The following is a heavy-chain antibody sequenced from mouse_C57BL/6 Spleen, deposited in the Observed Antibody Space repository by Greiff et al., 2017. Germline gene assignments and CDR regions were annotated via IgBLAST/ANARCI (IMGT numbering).Heavy chain of an antibody. D-gene: IGHD2-4*01. V-gene: IGHV5-2*01. CDR2: INSDGGST. Sequence: EVKLVESGGGLVQPGESLKLSCESNEYEFPSHDMSWVRKTPGKGLELVAAINSDGGSTYYPDTMEGRSIITGDNAKKTLYLQMSSLRSEDTALYCCASLTLRLDYWGQGTTITVSS. CDR1: EYEFPSHD. J-gene: IGHJ2*01. CDR3: ASLTLRLDY.